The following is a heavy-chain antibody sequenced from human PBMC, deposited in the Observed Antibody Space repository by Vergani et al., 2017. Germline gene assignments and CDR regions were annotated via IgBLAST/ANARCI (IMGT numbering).Heavy chain of an antibody. CDR2: IYYSGST. CDR1: GGSISSGGYY. V-gene: IGHV4-31*03. Sequence: QVQLQESGPGLVKPSQTLSLTCTVSGGSISSGGYYWSWIRQHPGKGLEWIGYIYYSGSTYYNPSLKSRVTISVATSTNQFPRKLSAVTAADTAVYYCARVSIWFGEGGYAFDIWGQGTMVTVSS. CDR3: ARVSIWFGEGGYAFDI. D-gene: IGHD3-10*01. J-gene: IGHJ3*02.